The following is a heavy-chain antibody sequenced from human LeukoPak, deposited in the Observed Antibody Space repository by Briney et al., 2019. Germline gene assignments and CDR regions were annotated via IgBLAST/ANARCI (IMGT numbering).Heavy chain of an antibody. CDR1: GFTFKDYA. CDR3: AKGMYSSGSNGEGYLQH. J-gene: IGHJ1*01. CDR2: ISWNSGSI. Sequence: GGSLRLSCEASGFTFKDYAMHWVRQAPGKGLERVSGISWNSGSIGYADSVKGRFTISRDNAKNSLYLHINRLRTEDTALYYCAKGMYSSGSNGEGYLQHWGQGTLVTVSS. D-gene: IGHD6-19*01. V-gene: IGHV3-9*01.